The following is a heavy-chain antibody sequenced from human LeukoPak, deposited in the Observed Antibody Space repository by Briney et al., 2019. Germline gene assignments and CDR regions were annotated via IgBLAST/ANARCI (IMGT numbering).Heavy chain of an antibody. D-gene: IGHD3-3*01. CDR1: GFTFSSYG. CDR3: AKSYYDFWSGYYQTFDY. J-gene: IGHJ4*02. V-gene: IGHV3-30*18. CDR2: ISHDRSNK. Sequence: GGSLRLSCAASGFTFSSYGMHWVRQTPGKGLEWVAVISHDRSNKYYADSVKGRFTISRDNSKNTLYLQMNSLRAEDTAVYCCAKSYYDFWSGYYQTFDYWGQGTLVAVSS.